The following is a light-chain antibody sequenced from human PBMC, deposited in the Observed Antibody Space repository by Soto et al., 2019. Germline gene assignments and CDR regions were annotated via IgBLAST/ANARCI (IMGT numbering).Light chain of an antibody. CDR2: WAS. V-gene: IGKV4-1*01. J-gene: IGKJ2*01. CDR1: QSILYSSNNKNY. CDR3: QQHYEPPFT. Sequence: DIVMTQSPDSLAVSLGERATINCKSSQSILYSSNNKNYLAWYQQKAGQPPKLLFYWASSRQSGVPDRFSGSGSETDFTLTISSLQAEDVAIYYCQQHYEPPFTFGQGTKVELK.